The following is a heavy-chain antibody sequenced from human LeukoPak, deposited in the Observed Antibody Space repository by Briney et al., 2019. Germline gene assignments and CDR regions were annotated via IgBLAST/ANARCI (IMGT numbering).Heavy chain of an antibody. CDR1: GGSFSGYY. D-gene: IGHD2-2*01. V-gene: IGHV4-34*01. CDR3: ARLPTIRSRYCSSTSCYARGY. Sequence: SETLSLTCAVYGGSFSGYYWSWIRQPPGKGLEWIGEINHSGSTNYNPSLKSRVTISVDTSKNQFSLKLSSVTAADTAVYYCARLPTIRSRYCSSTSCYARGYWGQGTLVTVSS. J-gene: IGHJ4*02. CDR2: INHSGST.